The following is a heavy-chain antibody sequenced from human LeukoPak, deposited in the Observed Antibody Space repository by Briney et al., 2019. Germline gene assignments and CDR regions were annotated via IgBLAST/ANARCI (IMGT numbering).Heavy chain of an antibody. D-gene: IGHD2-21*01. J-gene: IGHJ3*02. CDR2: IYYSGST. CDR1: GGSISSSSYY. Sequence: SETLSLTCTVSGGSISSSSYYWGWIRQPPGKGLEWIGSIYYSGSTYYNPSLKSRITISVDTSQNQFSLRLRSVTAADTAVYYCARDQRGLESVVVAFDIWGQGTMVTVSS. V-gene: IGHV4-39*02. CDR3: ARDQRGLESVVVAFDI.